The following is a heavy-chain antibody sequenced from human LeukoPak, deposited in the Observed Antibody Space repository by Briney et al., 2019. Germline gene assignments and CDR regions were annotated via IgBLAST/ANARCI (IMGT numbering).Heavy chain of an antibody. CDR3: AKGRDGYNPRVYFDS. J-gene: IGHJ4*02. CDR1: GGAFSYYA. Sequence: SVKVSCKASGGAFSYYAINWLRQAPGQGLEWMGGIIPFVGTPDYAQKFQGRVSITTDESASIVYMELSSLKSEDTAVYYCAKGRDGYNPRVYFDSWGLGTQVIVSS. V-gene: IGHV1-69*05. D-gene: IGHD5-24*01. CDR2: IIPFVGTP.